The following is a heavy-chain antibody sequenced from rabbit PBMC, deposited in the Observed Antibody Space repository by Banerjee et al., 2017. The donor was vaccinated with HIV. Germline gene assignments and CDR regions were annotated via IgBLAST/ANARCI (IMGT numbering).Heavy chain of an antibody. CDR1: GFSFSSSYW. J-gene: IGHJ4*01. Sequence: QSLEESGGDLVKPGASLTLTCTASGFSFSSSYWICWVRQAPGKGLEWIGCINTGSGSTYYASWAKGRFTISKTSSTTVTLQMTSLTAADTATYFCVRLFDLWGPGTLVTVS. CDR2: INTGSGST. V-gene: IGHV1S40*01. CDR3: VRLFDL.